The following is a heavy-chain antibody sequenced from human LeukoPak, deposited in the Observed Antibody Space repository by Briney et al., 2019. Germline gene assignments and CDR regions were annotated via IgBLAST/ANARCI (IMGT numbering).Heavy chain of an antibody. V-gene: IGHV4-34*01. Sequence: PSETLSLTCAVYGGSFSGYYWSWIRQPPGKGLEWIGEINHSGSTNYNPSLKSRVTLSVDTSKNQFSLKLSSVTAADTAVYYCARSITMVRGVLPWGQGTLVTVSS. CDR1: GGSFSGYY. J-gene: IGHJ5*02. CDR2: INHSGST. D-gene: IGHD3-10*01. CDR3: ARSITMVRGVLP.